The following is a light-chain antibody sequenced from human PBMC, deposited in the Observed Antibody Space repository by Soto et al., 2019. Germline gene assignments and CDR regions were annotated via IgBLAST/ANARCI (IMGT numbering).Light chain of an antibody. CDR3: QQSYTTPFT. J-gene: IGKJ3*01. Sequence: DIQMTQSPSSLSASLGDRVTITCRASQSIRSHLNWYQQKPGKAPKLLIYDASSLQSGVPSRFSGSGSGTDFTLTISSLQPEDFATYYCQQSYTTPFTFGPGTKVDI. V-gene: IGKV1-39*01. CDR1: QSIRSH. CDR2: DAS.